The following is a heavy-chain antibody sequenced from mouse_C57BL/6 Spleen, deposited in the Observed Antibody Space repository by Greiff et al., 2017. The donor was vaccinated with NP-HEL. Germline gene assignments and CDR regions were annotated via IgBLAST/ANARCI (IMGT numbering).Heavy chain of an antibody. Sequence: QVQLQQSGAELANPGASVKLSCKASGYTFTSYWMHWVKQRPGQGLEWIGYFNPSSGYTKSNQKFKDKATLTATPTSNTAFMQLSSLTYEDSAVYYCARVGYSGSSSGDAMDYWGQGTSVTVSS. J-gene: IGHJ4*01. CDR1: GYTFTSYW. V-gene: IGHV1-7*01. CDR2: FNPSSGYT. CDR3: ARVGYSGSSSGDAMDY. D-gene: IGHD1-1*01.